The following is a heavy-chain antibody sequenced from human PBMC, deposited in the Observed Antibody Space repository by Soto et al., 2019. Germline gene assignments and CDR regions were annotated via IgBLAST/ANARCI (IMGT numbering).Heavy chain of an antibody. CDR3: AREYSSSYYYYGMDV. V-gene: IGHV3-30-3*01. CDR2: ISYDGSNK. J-gene: IGHJ6*02. CDR1: GFTFSSYA. D-gene: IGHD6-6*01. Sequence: HPGGSLRLSCAASGFTFSSYAMHWVRQAPGKGLEWVAVISYDGSNKYYADSVKGRFTISRDNSKNTLYLQMNSLRAEDTAVYYCAREYSSSYYYYGMDVWGQGTTVTVSS.